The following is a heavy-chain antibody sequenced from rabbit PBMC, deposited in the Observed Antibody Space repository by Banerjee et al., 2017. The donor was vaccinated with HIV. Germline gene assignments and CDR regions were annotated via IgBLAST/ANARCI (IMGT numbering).Heavy chain of an antibody. CDR3: ASSVGYNYAAFGL. D-gene: IGHD7-1*01. V-gene: IGHV1S45*01. CDR1: GFDLSSYKW. J-gene: IGHJ3*01. Sequence: QEQLEESGGGLVKPEGSLTLTCTASGFDLSSYKWICWVRQAPGKGLEWIGCILLTKGDAYYANWAKGRLTISKTSSTTVTLQMTSLTAADTATYFCASSVGYNYAAFGLWGQGTLVTVS. CDR2: ILLTKGDA.